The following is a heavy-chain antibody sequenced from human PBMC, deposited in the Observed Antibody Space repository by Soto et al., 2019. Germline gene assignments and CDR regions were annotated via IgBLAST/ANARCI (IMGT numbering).Heavy chain of an antibody. V-gene: IGHV3-23*01. J-gene: IGHJ6*02. CDR3: AKGSGGMDV. CDR1: GFTFGSYA. D-gene: IGHD7-27*01. Sequence: EVQLLESGGGLVQPGGSLRLSCAASGFTFGSYAMSWVRQAPGKGLEWVSAISVSGGSTYYAASVKGRFTISRDNSKNTLSLQMNSLRAEYTAVYYCAKGSGGMDVWGQGTTVTVSS. CDR2: ISVSGGST.